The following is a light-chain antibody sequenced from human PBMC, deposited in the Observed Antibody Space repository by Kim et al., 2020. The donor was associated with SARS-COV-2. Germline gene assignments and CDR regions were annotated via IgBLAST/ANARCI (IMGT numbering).Light chain of an antibody. Sequence: ATINCKSSQSFLYSSNNKNYLAWYQQKPGQPPKLLIYWASTRESGVPDRFSGSGSGTDFTLTISSLQAEDVAVYYCQQYYSTPPTFGPGTKVDIK. CDR3: QQYYSTPPT. J-gene: IGKJ3*01. V-gene: IGKV4-1*01. CDR2: WAS. CDR1: QSFLYSSNNKNY.